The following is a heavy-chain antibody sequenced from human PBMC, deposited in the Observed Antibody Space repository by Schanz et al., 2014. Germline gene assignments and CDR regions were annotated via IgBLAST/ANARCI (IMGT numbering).Heavy chain of an antibody. Sequence: EVHLVESGGGLVKPGGSLRLSCGASGFTFSDYSMNWVRQAPGKGLEWVSSISDSSSYIYYADSVKGRFTISRDNAKNSLYLQMSSLRAEDTAVYYCARDRVQYSSGWYSDSWGQGTLATVSS. J-gene: IGHJ4*02. CDR3: ARDRVQYSSGWYSDS. CDR1: GFTFSDYS. D-gene: IGHD6-19*01. V-gene: IGHV3-21*01. CDR2: ISDSSSYI.